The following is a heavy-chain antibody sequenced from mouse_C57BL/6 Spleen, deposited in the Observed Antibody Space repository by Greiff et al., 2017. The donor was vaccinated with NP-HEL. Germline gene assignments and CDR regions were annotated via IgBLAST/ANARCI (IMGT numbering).Heavy chain of an antibody. CDR2: IYPRDGST. CDR1: GYTFTDHT. CDR3: ARNGDGYYSYYAMDY. V-gene: IGHV1-78*01. Sequence: QVQLQQSDAELVKPGASVKISCKVSGYTFTDHTTHWMKQRPEQGLEWIGYIYPRDGSTKYNEKFKGKATLTADKSSSTAYMQLNSLTSEDSAVYFCARNGDGYYSYYAMDYWGQGTSVTVSS. J-gene: IGHJ4*01. D-gene: IGHD2-3*01.